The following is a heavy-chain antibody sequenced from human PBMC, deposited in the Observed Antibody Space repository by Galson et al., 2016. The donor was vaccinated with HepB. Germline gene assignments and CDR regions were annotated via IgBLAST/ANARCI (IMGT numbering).Heavy chain of an antibody. V-gene: IGHV5-51*01. Sequence: QSGAEVKQPGESLKISCKGSGYIFTTYWIGWVRQMPGKGLEWMGIIYPGDSDTRYSPSFQGQVTISVDKSISTAYLQWSSLKASDSAMYYCARHYCINTSCYLGNAFDIWGLGTMVTVSS. CDR1: GYIFTTYW. CDR3: ARHYCINTSCYLGNAFDI. CDR2: IYPGDSDT. D-gene: IGHD2-2*01. J-gene: IGHJ3*02.